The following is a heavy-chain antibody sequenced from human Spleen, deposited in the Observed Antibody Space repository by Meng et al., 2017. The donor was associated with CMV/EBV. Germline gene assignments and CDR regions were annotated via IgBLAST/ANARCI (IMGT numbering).Heavy chain of an antibody. CDR1: GYTFTGYY. CDR2: INPNSGGT. D-gene: IGHD1-26*01. Sequence: ASVKVSCKASGYTFTGYYMHWVRQAPGQGLEWMGWINPNSGGTNYAQKFQGRVTMTRDTSISTDYMELSRLRSDDTAVYYCARVAGGSYRVDYWGQGTLVTVSS. J-gene: IGHJ4*02. V-gene: IGHV1-2*02. CDR3: ARVAGGSYRVDY.